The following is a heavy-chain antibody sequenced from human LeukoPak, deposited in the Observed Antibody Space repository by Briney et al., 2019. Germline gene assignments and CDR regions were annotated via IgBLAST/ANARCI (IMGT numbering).Heavy chain of an antibody. V-gene: IGHV3-23*01. CDR3: AKSGSSRFDP. Sequence: GGSLRLSCAASGFTFSISAMSWVRQAPGKGLEWVSAISGSGDSTYAVSVKGRFTISRDYSKNTLYLQMNSLRAEDTAIYYCAKSGSSRFDPWGQGTLVTVSS. CDR2: ISGSGDST. D-gene: IGHD6-6*01. J-gene: IGHJ5*02. CDR1: GFTFSISA.